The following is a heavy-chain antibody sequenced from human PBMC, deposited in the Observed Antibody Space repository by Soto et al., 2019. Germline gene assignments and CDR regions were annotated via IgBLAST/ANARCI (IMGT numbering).Heavy chain of an antibody. CDR3: AKLAHDSDRNDYSHRYV. Sequence: PSETLSLTCTVSGGSISSYYWSWIRQPPGKGLEWIGYIYYSGSTNYNPSLKSRVTISVDTSKNQFSMKLSSVTAADTAVYYYAKLAHDSDRNDYSHRYVWGKGTTVTVSS. CDR2: IYYSGST. CDR1: GGSISSYY. D-gene: IGHD1-1*01. J-gene: IGHJ6*03. V-gene: IGHV4-59*08.